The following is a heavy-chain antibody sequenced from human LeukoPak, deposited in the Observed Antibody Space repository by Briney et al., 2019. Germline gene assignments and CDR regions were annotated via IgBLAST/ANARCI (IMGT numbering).Heavy chain of an antibody. D-gene: IGHD4-23*01. CDR3: ARNYGRTSKYFDY. CDR2: ISPNSGGT. V-gene: IGHV1-2*02. Sequence: ASGKVSGKASGYSFNNYYIHWGRRSPGQGHEWIGWISPNSGGTNYAQNFQGRVTITRDTSITTAYMELSRLTSGDTALYYCARNYGRTSKYFDYWGKGTLVTVSS. CDR1: GYSFNNYY. J-gene: IGHJ4*02.